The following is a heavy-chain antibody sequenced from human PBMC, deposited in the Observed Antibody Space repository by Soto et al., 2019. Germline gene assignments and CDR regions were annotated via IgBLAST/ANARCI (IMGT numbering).Heavy chain of an antibody. J-gene: IGHJ4*02. CDR3: AKDQGYCSGGSCPLPY. V-gene: IGHV3-23*01. CDR2: ISGSGGST. Sequence: GGSLRLSCAASGFTFSSYAMSWVRQAPGKGLEWVSAISGSGGSTYYADSVKGRFTISRDNSKNTLNLQMNSLRAEDTAVYYCAKDQGYCSGGSCPLPYWGQGTLVTVSS. CDR1: GFTFSSYA. D-gene: IGHD2-15*01.